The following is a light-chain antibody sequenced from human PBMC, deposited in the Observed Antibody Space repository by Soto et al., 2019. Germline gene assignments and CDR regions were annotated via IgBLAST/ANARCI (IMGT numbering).Light chain of an antibody. Sequence: QSALTQPPSASGSPGQSVTISCTGTSSDVGGYKYVSWYQQHPGKAPKLMIYEVSKRPSGVPDRFSGSKSGNTASLTVSGLQAADEADYYCSSYAGSNNFVFGTGTKVTVL. CDR1: SSDVGGYKY. V-gene: IGLV2-8*01. J-gene: IGLJ1*01. CDR2: EVS. CDR3: SSYAGSNNFV.